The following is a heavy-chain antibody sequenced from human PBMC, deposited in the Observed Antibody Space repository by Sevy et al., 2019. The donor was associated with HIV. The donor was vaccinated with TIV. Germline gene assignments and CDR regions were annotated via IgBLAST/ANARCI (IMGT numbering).Heavy chain of an antibody. CDR2: IFHTGST. D-gene: IGHD3-16*01. Sequence: SETLSLTCTVSGGSINSGDYYWSWIRQHLEKGLEWIGYIFHTGSTYYNRSFKSRATISVDTSKNQFSLKLSLMTAADTAVYYCAREGTKGVWFDPWGQGTLVTVSS. V-gene: IGHV4-31*03. CDR3: AREGTKGVWFDP. J-gene: IGHJ5*02. CDR1: GGSINSGDYY.